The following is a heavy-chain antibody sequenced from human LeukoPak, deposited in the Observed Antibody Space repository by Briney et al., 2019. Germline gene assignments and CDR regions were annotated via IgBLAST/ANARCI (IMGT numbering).Heavy chain of an antibody. CDR3: SAYYDFWSGYSFDY. V-gene: IGHV1-69*05. CDR2: IIPIFGTA. D-gene: IGHD3-3*01. J-gene: IGHJ4*02. Sequence: SVKVSCKASGGTFSSYAISWVRQAPGQGLEWVGGIIPIFGTANYAQKFQGRVTITTDESTSTAYMELSSLRSEDTAVYYCSAYYDFWSGYSFDYWGQGTLVTVSS. CDR1: GGTFSSYA.